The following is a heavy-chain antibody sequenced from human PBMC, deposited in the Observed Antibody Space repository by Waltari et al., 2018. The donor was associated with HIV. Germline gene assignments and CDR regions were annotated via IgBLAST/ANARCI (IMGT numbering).Heavy chain of an antibody. V-gene: IGHV4-39*01. D-gene: IGHD3-16*01. J-gene: IGHJ4*02. CDR2: IYYSGTA. CDR3: ARLRFHSLYYFDS. CDR1: GASISSSSYY. Sequence: QLHLQESGPGLVKPSETLSLTCSVSGASISSSSYYWAWIRQPPGKGLEWIGAIYYSGTAYYNPSVKIRVSASLDASKNELSLKLTSVTATDTALYYCARLRFHSLYYFDSWGPGILVTVSS.